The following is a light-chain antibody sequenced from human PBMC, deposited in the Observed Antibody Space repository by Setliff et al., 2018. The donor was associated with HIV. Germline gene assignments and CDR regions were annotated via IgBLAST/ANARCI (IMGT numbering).Light chain of an antibody. Sequence: QSVLTQPASVSGSPGQSITISCTGSSSDVGSYNLVSWYQQHPGKAHKLMIYGVSKRPSGVSNRFSCSKSGTMASLTISGVQAEDEADYYRCSYGGSFDVVFGGGTKVTVL. CDR3: CSYGGSFDVV. V-gene: IGLV2-23*02. CDR1: SSDVGSYNL. CDR2: GVS. J-gene: IGLJ2*01.